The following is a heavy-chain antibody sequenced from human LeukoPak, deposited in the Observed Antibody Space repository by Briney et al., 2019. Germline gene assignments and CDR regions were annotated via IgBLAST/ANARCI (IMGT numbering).Heavy chain of an antibody. J-gene: IGHJ3*02. CDR1: GFTFSDYY. CDR2: ISSSGSTI. D-gene: IGHD4-17*01. CDR3: ARPLWFLDGDDTDDAFDI. V-gene: IGHV3-11*01. Sequence: KPGGSLRLSCAASGFTFSDYYMSWIRQAPGKGLEWVSYISSSGSTIYYADSVKGRFTISRDNAKNSLYLQMNSLRAEDTAVYYCARPLWFLDGDDTDDAFDIWGQGTMVTVSS.